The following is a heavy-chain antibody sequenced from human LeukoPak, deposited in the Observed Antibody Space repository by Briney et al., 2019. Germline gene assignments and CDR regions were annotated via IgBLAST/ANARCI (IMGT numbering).Heavy chain of an antibody. CDR1: GFTFSTYA. D-gene: IGHD6-19*01. CDR3: AKDFSSESDY. CDR2: VRGSDGST. Sequence: GGSLRLSCAASGFTFSTYAMSWVRQAPGKGLEWVSTVRGSDGSTYYADSVKGRFTISRDNSKNTLYLQMNSLRAEDTAVYYCAKDFSSESDYWGQGTLVTVSS. V-gene: IGHV3-23*01. J-gene: IGHJ4*02.